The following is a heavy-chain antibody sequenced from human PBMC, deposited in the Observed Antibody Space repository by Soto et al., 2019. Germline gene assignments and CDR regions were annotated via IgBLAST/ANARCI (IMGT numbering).Heavy chain of an antibody. D-gene: IGHD1-1*01. V-gene: IGHV4-4*02. J-gene: IGHJ6*04. CDR1: GGSMNSGNW. CDR3: ARHGHNIYCFDV. CDR2: MHPVGST. Sequence: QVQPQESGPGLVKPSDTLSLTCAVSGGSMNSGNWWSWVRQSPGKGLERIGEMHPVGSTNYNPSLKSRVRLSMSKYRNEFSLKRRSVTAAGTGVYFCARHGHNIYCFDVCGRGSTVTVSS.